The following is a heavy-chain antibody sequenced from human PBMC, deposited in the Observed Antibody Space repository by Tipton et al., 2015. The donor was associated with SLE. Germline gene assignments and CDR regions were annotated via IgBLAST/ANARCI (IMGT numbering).Heavy chain of an antibody. D-gene: IGHD2-8*02. CDR1: GFTFSTHW. Sequence: SLRLSCAVSGFTFSTHWMSWVRQAPGKGLEWVANIKPDGSEKSYADSVKGRFTISRDNAENSLYLQMNSLRAEDTAVYYCARFQTWSLDYWGQGTLVTVSS. J-gene: IGHJ4*02. V-gene: IGHV3-7*03. CDR2: IKPDGSEK. CDR3: ARFQTWSLDY.